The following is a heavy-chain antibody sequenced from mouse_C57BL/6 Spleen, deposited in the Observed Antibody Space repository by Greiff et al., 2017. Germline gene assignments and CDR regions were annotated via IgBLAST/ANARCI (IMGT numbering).Heavy chain of an antibody. D-gene: IGHD1-1*01. CDR2: INPNNGGT. J-gene: IGHJ3*01. CDR1: GYTFTDYY. V-gene: IGHV1-26*01. CDR3: AGDYSFAY. Sequence: VQLQQSGPELVKPGASVKISCKASGYTFTDYYMNWVKQSHGKSLEWIGDINPNNGGTSYNQKFKGKATLTVDKSSSTAYMELRSLTSEDSAVXYCAGDYSFAYWGQGTLVTVSA.